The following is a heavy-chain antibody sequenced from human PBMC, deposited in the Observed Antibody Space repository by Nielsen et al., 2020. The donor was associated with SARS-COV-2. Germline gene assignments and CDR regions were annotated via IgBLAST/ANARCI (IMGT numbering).Heavy chain of an antibody. CDR3: ARDKGYCSSTSCYTSAFDI. V-gene: IGHV3-11*06. Sequence: GESLKISCAASGFTFSDYYMSWIRQAPGKGLEWVSYISSSSYTNYADSVKGRFTISRDNAKNSLYLQMNSLRAEDTAAYYCARDKGYCSSTSCYTSAFDIWGQGTMVTVSS. J-gene: IGHJ3*02. D-gene: IGHD2-2*02. CDR1: GFTFSDYY. CDR2: ISSSSYT.